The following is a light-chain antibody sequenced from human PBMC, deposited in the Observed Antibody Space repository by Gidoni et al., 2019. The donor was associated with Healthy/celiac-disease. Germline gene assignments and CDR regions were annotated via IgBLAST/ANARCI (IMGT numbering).Light chain of an antibody. V-gene: IGKV3-11*01. CDR1: QSVSSY. Sequence: TLSCRASQSVSSYLAWYQQKPGQAPRLLIYDASNRATGIPARFGGSGSGTDFTRTISSLEPEDFAVYYCQQRSNWPLITFGQGTRLEIK. J-gene: IGKJ5*01. CDR2: DAS. CDR3: QQRSNWPLIT.